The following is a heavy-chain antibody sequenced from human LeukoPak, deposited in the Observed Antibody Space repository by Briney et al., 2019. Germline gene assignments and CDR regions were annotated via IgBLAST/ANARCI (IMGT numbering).Heavy chain of an antibody. J-gene: IGHJ4*02. Sequence: GESLKISCKGSGYSFTSYWIGWVRQMPGKGLEWMGIIYPGDSDTRYSPSFQGKVTISAHKSISTAYLQWSSLKASDTPMYYWARPDGWRGIPSYFDYWGQGTLVTVSS. V-gene: IGHV5-51*01. CDR3: ARPDGWRGIPSYFDY. CDR2: IYPGDSDT. D-gene: IGHD3-10*01. CDR1: GYSFTSYW.